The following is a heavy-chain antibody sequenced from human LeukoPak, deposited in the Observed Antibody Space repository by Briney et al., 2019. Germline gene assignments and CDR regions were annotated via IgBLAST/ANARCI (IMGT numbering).Heavy chain of an antibody. CDR2: INHSGST. Sequence: PSETLSLTCAVYGGSFSDYSWSWIRQPPGKGLEWIGEINHSGSTNYNPSLKSRVSISVDTSKNQFSLKLSSVTAADTAVYYCARGYCSGGSCYSYYYYNYMDVWGKGTTVTVSS. CDR1: GGSFSDYS. J-gene: IGHJ6*03. D-gene: IGHD2-15*01. V-gene: IGHV4-34*01. CDR3: ARGYCSGGSCYSYYYYNYMDV.